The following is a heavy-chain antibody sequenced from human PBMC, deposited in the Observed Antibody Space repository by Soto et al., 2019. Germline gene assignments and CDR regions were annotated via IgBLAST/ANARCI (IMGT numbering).Heavy chain of an antibody. CDR2: IYPGDSDT. D-gene: IGHD4-4*01. V-gene: IGHV5-51*01. CDR3: ARHLGGVSKYYYYGMDV. CDR1: GYSFTSYW. J-gene: IGHJ6*02. Sequence: PGESLKISCKGSGYSFTSYWIGWVRQMPGKGLEWMGIIYPGDSDTRYSPSFQGQVTISADKSISTAYLQWSSLKASDTAMYYCARHLGGVSKYYYYGMDVWGQGTTVTVSS.